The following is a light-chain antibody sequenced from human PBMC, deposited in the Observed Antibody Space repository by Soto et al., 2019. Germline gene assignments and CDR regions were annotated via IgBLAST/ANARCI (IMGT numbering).Light chain of an antibody. V-gene: IGKV1-5*01. Sequence: DIQMTQSPSSLSPSVGDRVTITCRASRSISDWLAWYQQKPGKAPELLIFDASNLKSGVSSRFSGSGFGTEFTLTISRLQPDDVATYYCLQYSSHSWTFGQGTKVEIK. CDR1: RSISDW. J-gene: IGKJ1*01. CDR2: DAS. CDR3: LQYSSHSWT.